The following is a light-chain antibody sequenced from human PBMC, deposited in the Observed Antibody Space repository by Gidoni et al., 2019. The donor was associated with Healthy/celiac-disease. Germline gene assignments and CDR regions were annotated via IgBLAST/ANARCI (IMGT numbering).Light chain of an antibody. CDR1: SSNIGAGYD. J-gene: IGLJ2*01. CDR3: QSYDSSLSGVV. CDR2: GNS. Sequence: QSVLTQPPSVSGAPGQRVTISCTGSSSNIGAGYDVHGYQQLPGTAPKHLIYGNSNRPSGVPDRFSGSKSGTSASLAITGLQAEDEADYYCQSYDSSLSGVVFGGGTKLTV. V-gene: IGLV1-40*01.